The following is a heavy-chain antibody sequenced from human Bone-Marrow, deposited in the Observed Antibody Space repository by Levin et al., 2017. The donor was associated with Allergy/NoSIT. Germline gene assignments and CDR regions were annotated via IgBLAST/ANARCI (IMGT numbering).Heavy chain of an antibody. CDR2: INSDATIT. J-gene: IGHJ4*02. CDR3: TRDPPIDY. CDR1: GFNFGNYW. Sequence: PGGSLRLSCAASGFNFGNYWMHWVRQAPGKGLVWVSRINSDATITTYADSVKGRFTISRDNTKNTVYLQMNSLRIEDTAVYYCTRDPPIDYWGQGTLVTVSS. V-gene: IGHV3-74*03.